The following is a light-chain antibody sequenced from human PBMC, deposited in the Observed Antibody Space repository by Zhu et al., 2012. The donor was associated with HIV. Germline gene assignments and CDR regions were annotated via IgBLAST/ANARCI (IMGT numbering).Light chain of an antibody. CDR3: QQYNDWPPWT. CDR1: QSVASY. Sequence: EIVMTQSPATLSVSPGERATLSCRASQSVASYLAWYQQKPGQAPRLLMYGASARATSTPTRFSGSGSGTEFTLTINNIQSEDVGIYYCQQYNDWPPWTFGQGTKVEI. J-gene: IGKJ1*01. CDR2: GAS. V-gene: IGKV3-15*01.